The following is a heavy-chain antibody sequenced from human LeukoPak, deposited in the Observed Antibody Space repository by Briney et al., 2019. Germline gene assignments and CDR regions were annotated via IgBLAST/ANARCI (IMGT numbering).Heavy chain of an antibody. CDR2: INPSGGST. CDR3: ARGGTINQGIASDRNDY. CDR1: GYTFTNYY. D-gene: IGHD6-13*01. J-gene: IGHJ4*01. V-gene: IGHV1-46*01. Sequence: GASVKVSCKASGYTFTNYYMHWVRQAPGQGLEWMGVINPSGGSTSNAQKFQGRVTMTRDMSTSTVYMELRSLRSDDTAVYYCARGGTINQGIASDRNDYWGHGTLVTVSS.